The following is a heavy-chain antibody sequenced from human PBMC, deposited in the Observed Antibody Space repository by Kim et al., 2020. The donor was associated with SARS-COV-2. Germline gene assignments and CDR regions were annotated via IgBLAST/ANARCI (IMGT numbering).Heavy chain of an antibody. D-gene: IGHD1-26*01. CDR2: IYSGGST. CDR1: GFTVSSNY. J-gene: IGHJ5*02. CDR3: ARISGWDPKSWFDP. Sequence: GGSLRLSCAASGFTVSSNYMSWVRQAPGKGLEWVSVIYSGGSTYYADSVKGRFTISRHNSKNTLYLQMNCLRAEDTAVYYCARISGWDPKSWFDPWGQGTLVTVSS. V-gene: IGHV3-53*04.